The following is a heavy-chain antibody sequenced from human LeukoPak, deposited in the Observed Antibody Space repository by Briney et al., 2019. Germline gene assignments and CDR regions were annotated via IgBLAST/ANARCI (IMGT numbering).Heavy chain of an antibody. V-gene: IGHV3-7*04. D-gene: IGHD6-19*01. CDR2: IKQDGSEK. J-gene: IGHJ4*02. CDR1: GFTFNNYW. CDR3: VGGYGWLPDY. Sequence: GSLRLSCAASGFTFNNYWMSWVRQVPGKGLEWVANIKQDGSEKKYVDSVKGRFIISRDNAKNSVYLQMNSLRVDDTAVYYCVGGYGWLPDYWGQGALVTVSS.